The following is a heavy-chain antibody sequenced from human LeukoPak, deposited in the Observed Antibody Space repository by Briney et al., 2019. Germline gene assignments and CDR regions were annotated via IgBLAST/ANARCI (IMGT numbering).Heavy chain of an antibody. V-gene: IGHV4-59*12. CDR1: GGSISSYY. D-gene: IGHD3-22*01. CDR2: IYYSGST. J-gene: IGHJ4*02. CDR3: AREGYYYDSSGYYYVAFDY. Sequence: SETLSLTCTVSGGSISSYYWSWIRQPPGKGLEWIGYIYYSGSTNYNPSLKSRVTISVDTSKNQFSLKLSSVTAADTAVYYCAREGYYYDSSGYYYVAFDYWGQGTLVTVSS.